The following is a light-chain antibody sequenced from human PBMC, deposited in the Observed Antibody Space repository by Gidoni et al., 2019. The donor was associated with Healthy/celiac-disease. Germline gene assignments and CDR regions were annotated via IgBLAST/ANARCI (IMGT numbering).Light chain of an antibody. CDR3: QQSYSTLT. CDR2: AAS. CDR1: QSISSY. V-gene: IGKV1-39*01. J-gene: IGKJ4*01. Sequence: DIQMTQSQSSLSASVGDRVTITCRASQSISSYLNLYQQKPGKAPKLLFYAASSLQSGVPSRFSGSGSGTDFTLTIRSLQPEDFATYYCQQSYSTLTFGGGTKVEIK.